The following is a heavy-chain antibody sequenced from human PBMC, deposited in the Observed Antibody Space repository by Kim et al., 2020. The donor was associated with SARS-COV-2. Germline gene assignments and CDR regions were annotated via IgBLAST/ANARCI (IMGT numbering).Heavy chain of an antibody. CDR3: ARGRGMSTSGSYYKGIEV. D-gene: IGHD3-10*01. V-gene: IGHV3-7*01. J-gene: IGHJ6*02. Sequence: GGSLRLSCEASGFMFSNYWMSWVRQAPGKGLEWVAKIKQDESEKYYVDSVKGRFTISRDNAKNSVYLQMNSLRADDTAVHYCARGRGMSTSGSYYKGIEVWGQGTMVTVSS. CDR2: IKQDESEK. CDR1: GFMFSNYW.